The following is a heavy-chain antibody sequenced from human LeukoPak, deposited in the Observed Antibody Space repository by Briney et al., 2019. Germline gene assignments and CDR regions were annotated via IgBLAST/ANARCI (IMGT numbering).Heavy chain of an antibody. CDR3: ARADYYGSGSSIL. Sequence: SETLSLTCTVSGGSISYCFWSWIRQPPGKGLEWIGYISHSGSTTYNPSLKSRVTISVDTSKNHFSLKLSSVTAADTAVYYCARADYYGSGSSILWGQGTLVTVSS. CDR2: ISHSGST. J-gene: IGHJ4*02. V-gene: IGHV4-59*01. CDR1: GGSISYCF. D-gene: IGHD3-10*01.